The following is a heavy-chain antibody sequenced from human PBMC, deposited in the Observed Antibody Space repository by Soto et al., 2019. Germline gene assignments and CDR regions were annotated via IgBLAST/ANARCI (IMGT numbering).Heavy chain of an antibody. CDR2: IYYSGST. J-gene: IGHJ4*02. V-gene: IGHV4-31*03. CDR3: ARGKVVAAGGYLDYFDY. D-gene: IGHD2-15*01. Sequence: SETLSLTCTVSGGSISSGGYYWSWIRQHPGKGLEWIGYIYYSGSTYYNPSLKSRVTISVDTSKNQFSLKLSSVTAADTAVYYCARGKVVAAGGYLDYFDYWGQGTLVTVSS. CDR1: GGSISSGGYY.